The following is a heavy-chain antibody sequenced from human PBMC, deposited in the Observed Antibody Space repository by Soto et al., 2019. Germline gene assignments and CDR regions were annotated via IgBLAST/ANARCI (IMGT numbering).Heavy chain of an antibody. D-gene: IGHD6-13*01. J-gene: IGHJ4*02. CDR3: AREGSSSWRNDY. CDR2: INSDGSST. CDR1: GFTFSSYW. V-gene: IGHV3-74*01. Sequence: GGSLRLSCAASGFTFSSYWMHWVRQAPGKGLVWVSRINSDGSSTSYADSVKGRFTISRDNAKNTLYLQMNSLRAEDTAVYYCAREGSSSWRNDYWGQGTLVTVSS.